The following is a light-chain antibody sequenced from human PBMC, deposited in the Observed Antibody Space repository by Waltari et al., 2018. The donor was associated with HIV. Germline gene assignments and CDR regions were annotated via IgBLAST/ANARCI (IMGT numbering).Light chain of an antibody. CDR1: ISNVGENY. CDR2: ENN. V-gene: IGLV1-51*02. CDR3: GTWDSSLSAYV. Sequence: QSVMTQPPSVSAAPGQKVTISCSGGISNVGENYVSWYQQVPGEAPKLLMYENNKRPSGMPDRFSGSKSGTSATLDSTGLQTGDEADYYCGTWDSSLSAYVFGTGTKVPVL. J-gene: IGLJ1*01.